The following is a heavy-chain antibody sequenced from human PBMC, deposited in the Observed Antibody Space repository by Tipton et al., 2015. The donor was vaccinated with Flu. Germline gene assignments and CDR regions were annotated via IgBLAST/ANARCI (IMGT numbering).Heavy chain of an antibody. CDR1: GFTFSSYG. Sequence: GSLRLSCAASGFTFSSYGMHWVRQAPGKGLEWVALIRYDGSNKYYADSVKGRFTISRDNSKNTLYLQMNSLRAEDTAVYYCAKEEGYCSSTSCQITYYYYGMDVWGQGTTVTVSS. D-gene: IGHD2-2*01. V-gene: IGHV3-30*02. J-gene: IGHJ6*02. CDR3: AKEEGYCSSTSCQITYYYYGMDV. CDR2: IRYDGSNK.